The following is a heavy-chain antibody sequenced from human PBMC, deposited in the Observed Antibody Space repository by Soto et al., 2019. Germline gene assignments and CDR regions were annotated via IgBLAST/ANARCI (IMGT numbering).Heavy chain of an antibody. Sequence: PEGCLRLSCAACGCTFSSYWMHWLRQVPEKGLVWVSRINSDGSITNYADAVKGRFTISRDNVKNTLYLQMNSLRAEDTAVYYCVRYPRSVGGSYRPDYWGQGTLVTVSS. CDR1: GCTFSSYW. V-gene: IGHV3-74*01. CDR3: VRYPRSVGGSYRPDY. D-gene: IGHD3-16*02. J-gene: IGHJ4*02. CDR2: INSDGSIT.